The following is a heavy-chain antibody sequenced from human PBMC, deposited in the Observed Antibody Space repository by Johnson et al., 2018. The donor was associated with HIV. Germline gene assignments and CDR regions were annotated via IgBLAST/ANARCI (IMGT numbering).Heavy chain of an antibody. J-gene: IGHJ3*01. CDR3: AKGTAMDM. CDR2: LAFNGVRT. V-gene: IGHV3-20*03. D-gene: IGHD5-18*01. Sequence: VSGLAFNGVRTGYLDSMKGRFTISRDNAKNSLYLQMNSLRAEDTAVYYCAKGTAMDMWGQGTMVTVSS.